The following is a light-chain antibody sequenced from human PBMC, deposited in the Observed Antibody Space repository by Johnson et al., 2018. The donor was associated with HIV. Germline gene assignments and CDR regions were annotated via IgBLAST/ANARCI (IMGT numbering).Light chain of an antibody. CDR2: DNN. J-gene: IGLJ1*01. Sequence: QSVLTQPPSVSAAPGQKVTISCSGSSSNIGNNYVSWYQQLPGRAPKLLIYDNNKRPSRIPDRFSGSKSGTSATLGITGLQTGDEADYYCGTWDTSLSARYVFGTGTKVTVL. CDR3: GTWDTSLSARYV. V-gene: IGLV1-51*01. CDR1: SSNIGNNY.